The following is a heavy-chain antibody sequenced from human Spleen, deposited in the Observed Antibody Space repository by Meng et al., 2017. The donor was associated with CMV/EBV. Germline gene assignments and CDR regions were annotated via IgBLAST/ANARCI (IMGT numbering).Heavy chain of an antibody. CDR1: GFTFSHYS. V-gene: IGHV3-15*01. CDR3: TTADY. J-gene: IGHJ4*02. Sequence: GESLKISCAASGFTFSHYSMNWVRQAPGQGLEWVGRIKPKADGGTLDYAAPVKDRFIISRDDSKNTLYVQMNSLQIEDTGVYYCTTADYWGQGTLVTVSS. CDR2: IKPKADGGTL.